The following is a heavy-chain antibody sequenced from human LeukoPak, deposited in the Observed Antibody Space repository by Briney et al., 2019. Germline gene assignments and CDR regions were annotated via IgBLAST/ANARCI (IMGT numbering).Heavy chain of an antibody. J-gene: IGHJ4*02. D-gene: IGHD1-26*01. CDR1: GASVSGSPYY. CDR3: AKSGGYGLIDY. CDR2: IYSSGSP. V-gene: IGHV4-39*01. Sequence: PSEALSLTCTVSGASVSGSPYYWGWIRHPPGKGLEWIGSIYSSGSPYYNASLQSRVTISIETSKNQISLRRNSVTAADTAIYYCAKSGGYGLIDYWGQGTLVTVSS.